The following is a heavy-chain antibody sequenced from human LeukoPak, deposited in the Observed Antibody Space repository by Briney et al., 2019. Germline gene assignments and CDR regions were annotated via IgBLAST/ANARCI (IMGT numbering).Heavy chain of an antibody. D-gene: IGHD1-26*01. Sequence: ASVKVSCKASGYTFTGYYMHWVRQVPGQGLEWMGWINPNSGGTNYAQKFQGRVTMTRDTSISTAYMELSRLRSDDTAVYYCARGWELLGEGWFDPWGQGTLVTVSS. V-gene: IGHV1-2*02. J-gene: IGHJ5*02. CDR3: ARGWELLGEGWFDP. CDR1: GYTFTGYY. CDR2: INPNSGGT.